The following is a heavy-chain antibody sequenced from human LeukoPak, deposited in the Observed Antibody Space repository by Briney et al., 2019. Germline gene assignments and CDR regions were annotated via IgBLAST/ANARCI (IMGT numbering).Heavy chain of an antibody. CDR2: INSDGSNI. CDR1: GFTFRDFW. Sequence: PGGSLRLSCAASGFTFRDFWMHWVRQAPGKGLVWVSRINSDGSNITYADSVKGRFTISRDNAKNTLYLQMNSLRGEDTAVYYCARSRYSTSSGGFHYWGQGILVTVSS. CDR3: ARSRYSTSSGGFHY. D-gene: IGHD6-6*01. V-gene: IGHV3-74*01. J-gene: IGHJ4*02.